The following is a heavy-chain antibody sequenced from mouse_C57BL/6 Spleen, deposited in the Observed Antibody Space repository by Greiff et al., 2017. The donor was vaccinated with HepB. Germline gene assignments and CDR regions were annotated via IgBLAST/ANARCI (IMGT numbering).Heavy chain of an antibody. D-gene: IGHD1-1*01. CDR2: IYPGSGST. Sequence: QVQLQQPGAELVKPGASVKMSCKASGYTFTSDWITWVKQRPGQGLAWIGDIYPGSGSTNYNEKFKSKATLTVDTSSSTAYMQLSNLTSEDSAVDYCARSDHYGSSPYYFDYWGQGTTLTVSS. V-gene: IGHV1-55*01. J-gene: IGHJ2*01. CDR1: GYTFTSDW. CDR3: ARSDHYGSSPYYFDY.